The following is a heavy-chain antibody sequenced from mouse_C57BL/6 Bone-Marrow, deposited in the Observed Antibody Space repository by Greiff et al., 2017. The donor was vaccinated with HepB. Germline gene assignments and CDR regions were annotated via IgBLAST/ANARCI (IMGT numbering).Heavy chain of an antibody. J-gene: IGHJ1*03. V-gene: IGHV1-82*01. Sequence: VQLQQSGPELVKPGASVKISCKASGYAFSSSWKNWVKQRPGKGLEWIGRIYPGDGDTNYNGKFKGKATLTADKSSSTAYMQLSSLTSEDSAVYFCARVNRYFDVWGTGTTATVSS. CDR3: ARVNRYFDV. CDR1: GYAFSSSW. D-gene: IGHD2-2*01. CDR2: IYPGDGDT.